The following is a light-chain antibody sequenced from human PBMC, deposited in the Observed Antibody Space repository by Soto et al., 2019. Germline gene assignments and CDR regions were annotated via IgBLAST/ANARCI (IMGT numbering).Light chain of an antibody. CDR3: LQHTTHPLS. Sequence: QVTLSPASVSAYIGDRVTITCRASQGIRDDLGWYQQKPGKAPTRLIYAVSSLQNGVPSRFSGTGSGTEFTLTISSLQPEDCATYYCLQHTTHPLSFGGRTKVDI. CDR2: AVS. J-gene: IGKJ4*01. CDR1: QGIRDD. V-gene: IGKV1-17*01.